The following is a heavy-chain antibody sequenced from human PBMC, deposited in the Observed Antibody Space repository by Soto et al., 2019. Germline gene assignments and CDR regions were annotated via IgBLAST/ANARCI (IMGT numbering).Heavy chain of an antibody. CDR2: IIPIFGTA. CDR1: GGTFSSYA. J-gene: IGHJ4*02. CDR3: ASPNYDSSGYLPYY. V-gene: IGHV1-69*01. D-gene: IGHD3-22*01. Sequence: QVQLVQSGAEVKKPGSSVKVSCKASGGTFSSYAISWVRQAPEQGLEWMGGIIPIFGTANYAQKFQGRVTITADESTSTAYMELSSLRSEDTAVYYCASPNYDSSGYLPYYWGQGTLVTVSS.